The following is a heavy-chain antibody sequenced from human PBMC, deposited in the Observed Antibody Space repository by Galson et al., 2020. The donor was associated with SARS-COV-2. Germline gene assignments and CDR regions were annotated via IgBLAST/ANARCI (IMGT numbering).Heavy chain of an antibody. D-gene: IGHD3-22*01. Sequence: SCPASGFTYSSYAMHWLRQAPGKGLEWVAVISNDGNNKYYPDAVKGRFTISRDTSKNTLYLQMNSLRAEDTAVYYCAKDRSVNYYDSSGADVWGQGTLVTVSS. CDR3: AKDRSVNYYDSSGADV. V-gene: IGHV3-30*04. J-gene: IGHJ4*02. CDR2: ISNDGNNK. CDR1: GFTYSSYA.